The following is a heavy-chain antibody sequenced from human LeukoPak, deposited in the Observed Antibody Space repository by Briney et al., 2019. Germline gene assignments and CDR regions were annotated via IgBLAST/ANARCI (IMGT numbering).Heavy chain of an antibody. D-gene: IGHD3-10*01. CDR1: GFTFSSDW. CDR2: ISGSGGGT. Sequence: PGRSLRLSCAASGFTFSSDWMSWVRQAPGKGLGWVSAISGSGGGTYYADSVKGRFTISRDNSKNTLYLQMNSLRAEDTAVYYCAKDGPDYYGSGAYWGQGTLVTVSS. V-gene: IGHV3-23*01. CDR3: AKDGPDYYGSGAY. J-gene: IGHJ4*02.